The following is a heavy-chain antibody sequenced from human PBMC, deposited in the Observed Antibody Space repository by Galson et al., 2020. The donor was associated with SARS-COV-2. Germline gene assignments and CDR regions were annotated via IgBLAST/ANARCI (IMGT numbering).Heavy chain of an antibody. V-gene: IGHV4-31*03. CDR3: AREGESASGANYFDP. CDR1: GGSITRGGTF. J-gene: IGHJ5*02. D-gene: IGHD3-10*01. Sequence: SETLSLTCSVSGGSITRGGTFWTWIRQHPGKGLEWIGYIYYSGSTHYNPSLKSRVTISVDTSKNQFSLNLNSVTAADMAVYYCAREGESASGANYFDPWGQGTLVTVSS. CDR2: IYYSGST.